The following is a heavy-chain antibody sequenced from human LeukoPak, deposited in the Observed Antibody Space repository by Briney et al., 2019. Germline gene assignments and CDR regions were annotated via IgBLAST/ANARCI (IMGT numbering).Heavy chain of an antibody. CDR3: ARNYYDSSALGA. D-gene: IGHD3-22*01. CDR2: INPNSGGT. J-gene: IGHJ5*02. V-gene: IGHV1-2*02. Sequence: ASVKVSCKASGYTFTGYYMHWVRQAPGQGLEWMGWINPNSGGTNYAQNFQGRVTMTRDTSISTAYMELSRLRSDDTAVYYCARNYYDSSALGAWGQGTLVTVSS. CDR1: GYTFTGYY.